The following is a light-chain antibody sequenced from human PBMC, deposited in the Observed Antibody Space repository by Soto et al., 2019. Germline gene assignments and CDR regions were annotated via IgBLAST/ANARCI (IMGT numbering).Light chain of an antibody. CDR3: AAWDDSLNGYV. J-gene: IGLJ1*01. Sequence: QSVLTQAPSASETPGQRVTISCCGRSSNIGRNSISWYQQFPGTAPKLLIYNTNQRPAGVPDRFSGSKSGTSASLAIRGLRSDDEADYYCAAWDDSLNGYVFGTGPKVTVL. V-gene: IGLV1-44*01. CDR2: NTN. CDR1: SSNIGRNS.